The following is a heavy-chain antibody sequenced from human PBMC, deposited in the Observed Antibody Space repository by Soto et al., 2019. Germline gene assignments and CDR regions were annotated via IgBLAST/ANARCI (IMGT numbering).Heavy chain of an antibody. D-gene: IGHD2-15*01. Sequence: SETLSLTCSVSGDSISTVDYFWAWIHQPPGQALEYIGYIYKSATTYYNPSFESRVAISLDTSKSQFSLNVTSVTAADTAVYFCARGRYCLTGRCFPNWFDSWGQGTLVTVSS. CDR3: ARGRYCLTGRCFPNWFDS. J-gene: IGHJ5*01. CDR2: IYKSATT. CDR1: GDSISTVDYF. V-gene: IGHV4-30-4*08.